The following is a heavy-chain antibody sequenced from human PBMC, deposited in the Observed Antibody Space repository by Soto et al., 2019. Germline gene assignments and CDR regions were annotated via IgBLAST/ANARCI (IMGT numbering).Heavy chain of an antibody. J-gene: IGHJ5*02. Sequence: QVQLVQSGAEVKKPGASVKVSCKASGYTFTIYGISWVRQAPGQGLEWMGWISAYHGNTNYAQKLQGRVTMTTDKSTGEAYLELRSLTCDAAAGYYCARDRGYSDGLNCFDPWGQGTLVTFAS. CDR3: ARDRGYSDGLNCFDP. CDR2: ISAYHGNT. CDR1: GYTFTIYG. V-gene: IGHV1-18*01. D-gene: IGHD5-18*01.